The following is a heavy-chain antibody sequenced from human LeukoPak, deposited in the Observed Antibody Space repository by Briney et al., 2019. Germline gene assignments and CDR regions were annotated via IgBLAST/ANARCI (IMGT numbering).Heavy chain of an antibody. CDR3: ARHGGSGNSATFSPFDS. CDR2: ISGSRTYI. CDR1: GFTFTSCS. V-gene: IGHV3-21*01. J-gene: IGHJ4*02. D-gene: IGHD4-23*01. Sequence: GGSLRLSCAASGFTFTSCSMNWVRQAPGKGLEWLSSISGSRTYIYYADSVRGRFTISRDNAKTSLYLQMNSLRAEDTAVYYCARHGGSGNSATFSPFDSWGQGTLVTVSS.